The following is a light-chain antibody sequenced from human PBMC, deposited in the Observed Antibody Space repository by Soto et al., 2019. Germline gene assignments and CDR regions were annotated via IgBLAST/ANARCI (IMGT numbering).Light chain of an antibody. Sequence: SLITQPPLSLSIIPGQTASISCKSSQSLLHSDGKTYFYWYVQKAGQAPQPLIYEGSNRFSGVPERFSGSGSRTDFTLKISRVEADDVGIYYCMQAIDIPWTFGQVTKVAIK. CDR1: QSLLHSDGKTY. CDR2: EGS. V-gene: IGKV2-29*03. CDR3: MQAIDIPWT. J-gene: IGKJ1*01.